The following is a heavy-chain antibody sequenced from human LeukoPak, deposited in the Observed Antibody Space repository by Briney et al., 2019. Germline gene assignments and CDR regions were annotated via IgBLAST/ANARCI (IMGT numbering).Heavy chain of an antibody. CDR3: ARDLDGSGSHFDY. V-gene: IGHV3-64*01. D-gene: IGHD3-10*01. CDR1: GFSFNTYG. J-gene: IGHJ4*02. Sequence: GGSLRLSCAASGFSFNTYGMHWVRQAPGKGLESVSGISTNGGSTFYANSVKGRFTISRDNSKNTLYLQMGSLRAEDMAVYYCARDLDGSGSHFDYWGQGTLVTVSS. CDR2: ISTNGGST.